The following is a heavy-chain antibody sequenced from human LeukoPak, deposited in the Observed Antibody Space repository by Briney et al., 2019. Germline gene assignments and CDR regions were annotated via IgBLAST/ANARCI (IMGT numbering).Heavy chain of an antibody. CDR1: GFTFSSYA. J-gene: IGHJ5*02. D-gene: IGHD3-3*01. V-gene: IGHV3-23*01. Sequence: GGSLRLSCAASGFTFSSYAMSWVRQTPGKGLEWVSAISGSGGSTYYADSVKGRFTISRDNSKNTLYLQVNSLRAEDTAVYYCAKAPDFWSGYYNWFDPWGQGTLVTVSS. CDR2: ISGSGGST. CDR3: AKAPDFWSGYYNWFDP.